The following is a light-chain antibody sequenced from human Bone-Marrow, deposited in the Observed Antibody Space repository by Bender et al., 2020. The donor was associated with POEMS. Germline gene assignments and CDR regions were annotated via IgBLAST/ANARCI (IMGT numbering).Light chain of an antibody. CDR2: EVY. V-gene: IGLV2-14*03. Sequence: QSTLTQPASVSASPGQSITISCIGTSSDIGSYVSWYQQHPGKAPKLMIYEVYSRPSGVSNRFSGSKSGNTASLTISGLQAEDEADYYCSSYAGSSPSVLFGGGTKLTVL. CDR3: SSYAGSSPSVL. J-gene: IGLJ2*01. CDR1: SSDIGSY.